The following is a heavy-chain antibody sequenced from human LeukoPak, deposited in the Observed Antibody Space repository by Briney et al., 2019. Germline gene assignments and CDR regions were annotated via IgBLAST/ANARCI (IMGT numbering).Heavy chain of an antibody. CDR3: VRAAPRDCSPASCSLFDT. J-gene: IGHJ4*02. Sequence: LXLSXAGXGFTFXNYAMSWVRRAPRKGLEWVSTIMIGGDGKHYADSVKGRFTISRDRSESTLYLQTNGLRADDTAVYYCVRAAPRDCSPASCSLFDTWGQGTLVTVSS. D-gene: IGHD2-2*01. CDR1: GFTFXNYA. CDR2: IMIGGDGK. V-gene: IGHV3-23*01.